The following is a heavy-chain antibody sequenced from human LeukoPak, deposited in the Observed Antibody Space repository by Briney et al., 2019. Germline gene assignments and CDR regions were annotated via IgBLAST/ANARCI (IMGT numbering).Heavy chain of an antibody. Sequence: GGSLRLSCAAAGFTFSHYGMSWVRQAPGKGLEWVSSVSGSGNKTYYADSVKGRFTISRENSEDTLYLEMSSLRVDDTAVYYCAKMWRVGGVTTLDYWGQGTLVTVDS. CDR3: AKMWRVGGVTTLDY. J-gene: IGHJ4*02. V-gene: IGHV3-23*01. CDR1: GFTFSHYG. CDR2: VSGSGNKT. D-gene: IGHD3-16*01.